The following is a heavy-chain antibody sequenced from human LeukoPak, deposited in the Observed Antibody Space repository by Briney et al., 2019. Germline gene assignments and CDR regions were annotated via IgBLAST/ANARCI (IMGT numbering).Heavy chain of an antibody. CDR2: ISYDGSNK. D-gene: IGHD1-1*01. CDR3: ARGKKDTTSALDY. V-gene: IGHV3-30-3*01. Sequence: GGSLRLCCAASGFTFSSYAMHWVRQAPGKGLEWVAVISYDGSNKYYADSVKGRFTISRDDSKNTLYLQMNSLRAEDTAVYYCARGKKDTTSALDYWGQGTLVTVSS. J-gene: IGHJ4*02. CDR1: GFTFSSYA.